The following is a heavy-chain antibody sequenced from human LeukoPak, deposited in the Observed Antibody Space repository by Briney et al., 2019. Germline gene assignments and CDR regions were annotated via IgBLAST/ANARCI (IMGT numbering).Heavy chain of an antibody. D-gene: IGHD6-13*01. CDR1: GFTFDDYA. Sequence: GGSLRLSCAASGFTFDDYALHWVRQAPGKGLEWVSGISWNSGSIGYADSVKGQFTISRDNAKNSLYLQINSLRAEDMALYYCAKDVGSYSSSSYYDYWGQGTLVTVSS. CDR3: AKDVGSYSSSSYYDY. J-gene: IGHJ4*02. V-gene: IGHV3-9*03. CDR2: ISWNSGSI.